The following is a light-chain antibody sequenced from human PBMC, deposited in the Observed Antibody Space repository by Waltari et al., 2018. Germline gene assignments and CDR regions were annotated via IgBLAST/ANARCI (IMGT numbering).Light chain of an antibody. J-gene: IGLJ3*02. Sequence: SYELTQPSSVSVSPGQTARIPCSGAVLAKKYARGFQQKPGQAPVLVIYKDSERPSGIPERFSGSSSGTTVTLTISGAQVEDEADYYCYSAADNNLRVFGGGTKLTVL. CDR1: VLAKKY. V-gene: IGLV3-27*01. CDR2: KDS. CDR3: YSAADNNLRV.